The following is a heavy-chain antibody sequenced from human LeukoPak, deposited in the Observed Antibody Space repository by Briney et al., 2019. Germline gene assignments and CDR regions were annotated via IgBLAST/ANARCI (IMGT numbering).Heavy chain of an antibody. CDR2: ISGSGDNT. D-gene: IGHD6-13*01. J-gene: IGHJ6*02. Sequence: GGSLRLSCAASGFTFSGFAMSWVRRTPGKGLEWVSGISGSGDNTLYADSVKGRFTISRDNTKNTLYLEMNSLRAEDTAVYYCARDGARDSSWYEGRLYYYYGMDVWGQGTTVTVSS. CDR1: GFTFSGFA. CDR3: ARDGARDSSWYEGRLYYYYGMDV. V-gene: IGHV3-23*01.